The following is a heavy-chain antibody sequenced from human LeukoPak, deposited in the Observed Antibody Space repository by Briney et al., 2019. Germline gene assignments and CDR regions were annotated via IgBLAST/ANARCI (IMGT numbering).Heavy chain of an antibody. J-gene: IGHJ4*02. D-gene: IGHD6-13*01. V-gene: IGHV4-34*01. CDR3: ARGRSAAGGVYFDY. CDR1: GGSFSGYY. Sequence: PSETLSLTCAVYGGSFSGYYWSWIRQPPGKGLEWIGEINHSGITDYNPSLKSRVTISLDTSKSHFSLKVSSVTAADTAVYYCARGRSAAGGVYFDYWGQGTLVTVSS. CDR2: INHSGIT.